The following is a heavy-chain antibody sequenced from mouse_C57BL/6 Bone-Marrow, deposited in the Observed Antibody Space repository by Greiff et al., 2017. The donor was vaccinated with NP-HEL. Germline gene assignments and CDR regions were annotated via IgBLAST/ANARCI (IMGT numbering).Heavy chain of an antibody. Sequence: EVQLQQSGPELVKPGASVKISCKASGYTFTDYYMNWVKQSHGKSLEWIGDINPNNGGTSYNQKFKGKATLTVDKSSSTAYMELRSLTSEDSAVYYCARGYDGYFSYYFDYWGQGTTLTVSS. CDR3: ARGYDGYFSYYFDY. CDR1: GYTFTDYY. V-gene: IGHV1-26*01. CDR2: INPNNGGT. D-gene: IGHD2-3*01. J-gene: IGHJ2*01.